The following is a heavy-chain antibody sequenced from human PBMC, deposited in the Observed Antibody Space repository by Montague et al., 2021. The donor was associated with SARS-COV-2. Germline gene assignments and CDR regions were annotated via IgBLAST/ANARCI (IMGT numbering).Heavy chain of an antibody. CDR2: IYYSGST. V-gene: IGHV4-59*08. D-gene: IGHD5-12*01. CDR3: ARREWLRGGFDY. CDR1: GGSISSYY. Sequence: SETLSLTCTVSGGSISSYYWSWIRQPPGKGLEWIGYIYYSGSTNYNPSLKSRVTISVDTSKNQFSLKLSPVTAADTAVYYCARREWLRGGFDYWGQGTLVTVSS. J-gene: IGHJ4*02.